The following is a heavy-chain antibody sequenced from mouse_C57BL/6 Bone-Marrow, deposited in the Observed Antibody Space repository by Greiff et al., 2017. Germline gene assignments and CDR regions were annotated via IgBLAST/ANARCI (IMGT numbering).Heavy chain of an antibody. J-gene: IGHJ4*01. D-gene: IGHD1-1*01. Sequence: QVQLQQPGAELVMPGASVKLSCKASGYTFTSYWMHWVKQRPGQGLEWIGEIDPSDSYTNYNQKFKGKSTLTVDKSSSPAYMQLSSLTSEDSAVYYCARGYYGSSSYYYAMDYWGQGTSVTVSS. CDR3: ARGYYGSSSYYYAMDY. V-gene: IGHV1-69*01. CDR1: GYTFTSYW. CDR2: IDPSDSYT.